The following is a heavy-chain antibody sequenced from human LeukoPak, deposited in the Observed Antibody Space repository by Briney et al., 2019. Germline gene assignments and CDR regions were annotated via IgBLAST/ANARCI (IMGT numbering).Heavy chain of an antibody. D-gene: IGHD3-9*01. CDR2: IYYSGST. V-gene: IGHV4-59*01. Sequence: SETLSLTCTVSGGSISSYYWSWIRQPPGKGLELIGYIYYSGSTNYNPSLKSRVTISVDTSKNQFSLKLSSVTAADTAVYYCARAVYYYDILTGYYRSGAFDIWGQGTMVTVSS. CDR3: ARAVYYYDILTGYYRSGAFDI. CDR1: GGSISSYY. J-gene: IGHJ3*02.